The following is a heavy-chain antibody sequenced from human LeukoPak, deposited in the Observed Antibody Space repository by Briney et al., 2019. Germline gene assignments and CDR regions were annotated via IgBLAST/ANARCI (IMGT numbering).Heavy chain of an antibody. CDR1: GFTFSSYA. D-gene: IGHD2-2*01. Sequence: GESLRLSCAASGFTFSSYAMNWVRQAPGKGLEWVSTIGAGSGSTYYADSVKGRFTISRDNSKNTLYLQMNSLRAEDTAVYYCAKGVSSLVPATRVPDYWGQGTLVTVSS. V-gene: IGHV3-23*01. CDR2: IGAGSGST. J-gene: IGHJ4*02. CDR3: AKGVSSLVPATRVPDY.